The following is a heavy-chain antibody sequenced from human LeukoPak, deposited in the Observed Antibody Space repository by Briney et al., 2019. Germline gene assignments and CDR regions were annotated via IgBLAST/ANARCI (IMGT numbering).Heavy chain of an antibody. CDR3: ARETGGARGYDY. CDR1: GFTVSRNY. V-gene: IGHV3-53*01. CDR2: FYIDGNT. D-gene: IGHD1-26*01. J-gene: IGHJ4*02. Sequence: PGGSLRLSCAASGFTVSRNYMSWVRQAPGKGLEWVSVFYIDGNTYYADSVKGRFTISRDNSKNTVNLRMNSLRAEDTAVYFCARETGGARGYDYWGQGTLVTVSS.